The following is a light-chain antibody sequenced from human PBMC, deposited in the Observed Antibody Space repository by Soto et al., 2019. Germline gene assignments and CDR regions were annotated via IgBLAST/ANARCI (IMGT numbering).Light chain of an antibody. V-gene: IGLV2-14*01. Sequence: QSELTQPASVSGSPGQSITISCTGTSSDVGGYNYVSWYQQHPGKAPKLMIYDVSNRPSGVSNRFSGSKSGNTASLTISGLQAEDEADYYCSSYTSSSFYVFGTGTKVTVL. CDR3: SSYTSSSFYV. CDR1: SSDVGGYNY. J-gene: IGLJ1*01. CDR2: DVS.